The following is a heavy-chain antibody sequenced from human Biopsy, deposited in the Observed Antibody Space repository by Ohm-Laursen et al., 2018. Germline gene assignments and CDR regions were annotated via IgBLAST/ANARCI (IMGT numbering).Heavy chain of an antibody. Sequence: ASVKVSCKASGGSFNSLDLSRVRQAPGQGLEWMGIINPGGNSTAYTQNFQGRVTMTWDTSTTTVYMELSSLRSEDTAVYYCVLASFDYWGQGTLVTVPS. CDR2: INPGGNST. CDR3: VLASFDY. J-gene: IGHJ4*02. CDR1: GGSFNSLD. V-gene: IGHV1-46*02.